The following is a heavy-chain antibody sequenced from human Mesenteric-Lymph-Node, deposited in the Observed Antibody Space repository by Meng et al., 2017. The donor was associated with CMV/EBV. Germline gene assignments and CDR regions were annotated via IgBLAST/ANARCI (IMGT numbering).Heavy chain of an antibody. CDR1: GFTFSSYS. CDR2: ISSSSSYI. J-gene: IGHJ4*02. CDR3: ARDIAARPAGY. V-gene: IGHV3-21*01. D-gene: IGHD6-6*01. Sequence: GESLKISCAASGFTFSSYSMNWVRQAPGKGLEWVSSISSSSSYIYYADSVKGRFTISRDNAKNSLYLQMNSLRAEDTAVYYCARDIAARPAGYWGQGTLVTVSS.